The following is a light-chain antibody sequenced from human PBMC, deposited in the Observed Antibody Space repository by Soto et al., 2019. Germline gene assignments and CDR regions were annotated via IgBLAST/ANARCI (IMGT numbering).Light chain of an antibody. CDR3: QQYNTYSRT. V-gene: IGKV1-5*03. CDR2: KAS. Sequence: PSTLSASVGDRVTITCRASQSVSSWLAWYQQKPGKAPKLLIYKASSLESGVPSRFSGSGSGTEFTLTISSLQPDDIATYYCQQYNTYSRTFGQGTKVDI. CDR1: QSVSSW. J-gene: IGKJ1*01.